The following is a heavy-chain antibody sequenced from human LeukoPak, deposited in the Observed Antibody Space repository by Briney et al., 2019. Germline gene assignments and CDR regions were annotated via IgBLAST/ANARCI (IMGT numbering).Heavy chain of an antibody. D-gene: IGHD3-22*01. CDR1: GGSISSYY. CDR2: IYYSGST. Sequence: SETLSLTCTVSGGSISSYYWNWIRQPPGKGLEWIGYIYYSGSTNYNPSLKSRVTISVDTSKNQFSLKLSSVTAADTAVYYCARDLYDHDSSGYYEFWGQGTLVTVSS. CDR3: ARDLYDHDSSGYYEF. V-gene: IGHV4-59*01. J-gene: IGHJ4*02.